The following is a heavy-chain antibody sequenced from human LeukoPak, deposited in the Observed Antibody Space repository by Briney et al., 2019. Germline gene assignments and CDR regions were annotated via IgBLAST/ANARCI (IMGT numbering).Heavy chain of an antibody. V-gene: IGHV4-34*01. CDR2: INHSGST. Sequence: SETLSLTCAVYGGSFSGYYWSWIRQPPGKGLEWIGEINHSGSTNYNPSLKSRVTISVDTSKNQFSLKLSSVTAAGTAVYYCARVGSRITMVRGAYNWFDPWGQGTLVTVSS. CDR1: GGSFSGYY. CDR3: ARVGSRITMVRGAYNWFDP. D-gene: IGHD3-10*01. J-gene: IGHJ5*02.